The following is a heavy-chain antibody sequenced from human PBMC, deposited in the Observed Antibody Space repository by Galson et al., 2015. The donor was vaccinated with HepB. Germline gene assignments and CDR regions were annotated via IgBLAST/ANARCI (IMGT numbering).Heavy chain of an antibody. J-gene: IGHJ3*02. D-gene: IGHD6-19*01. Sequence: SLRLSCAASGFKFSDHYMSWIRQAPGKGLEWVAFISSSGNTIYYADSVKGRLTISRDNAKKSLYLQMNSLRVDDTATYYCAIQWKAAVAGTFHDAFDIWGQGTMVTVSS. V-gene: IGHV3-11*01. CDR1: GFKFSDHY. CDR3: AIQWKAAVAGTFHDAFDI. CDR2: ISSSGNTI.